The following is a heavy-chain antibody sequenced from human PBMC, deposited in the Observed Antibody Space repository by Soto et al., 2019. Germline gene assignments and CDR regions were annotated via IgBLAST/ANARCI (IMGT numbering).Heavy chain of an antibody. J-gene: IGHJ6*02. CDR2: IYYSGST. Sequence: VQLQESGPGLMKPSQTLSLTCTVSGGSISRGGPYWSWIRQHPGKGLEWIGYIYYSGSTYYNPSLKSLVTISVDTSKNQFSRKLSSVTAADTAVYYCARVRGYSGYDPSYYYYGMDVWGQGTTVTVSS. D-gene: IGHD5-12*01. CDR1: GGSISRGGPY. CDR3: ARVRGYSGYDPSYYYYGMDV. V-gene: IGHV4-31*01.